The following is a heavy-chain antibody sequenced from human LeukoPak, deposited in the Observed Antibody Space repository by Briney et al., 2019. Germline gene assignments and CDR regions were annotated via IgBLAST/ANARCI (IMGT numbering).Heavy chain of an antibody. J-gene: IGHJ4*02. V-gene: IGHV4-34*01. CDR2: INHSGST. CDR1: GFTFSNAW. Sequence: NPGGSLRLSCAASGFTFSNAWMSWVRQAPGKGLEWIGEINHSGSTNYNPSLKSRVTISVDTSKNQFSLKLSSVTAADTAVYYCARVRDAVARRKPYYFDYWGQGTLVTVSS. CDR3: ARVRDAVARRKPYYFDY. D-gene: IGHD6-19*01.